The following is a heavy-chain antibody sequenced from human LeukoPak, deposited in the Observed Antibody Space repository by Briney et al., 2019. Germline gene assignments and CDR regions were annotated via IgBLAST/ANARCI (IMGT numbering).Heavy chain of an antibody. CDR1: GFTFSSYG. J-gene: IGHJ4*02. CDR3: AKDRKALSSTSGGLDY. D-gene: IGHD2-2*01. Sequence: PGRSLRLSCAASGFTFSSYGMHWVRQAPGKGLEWVAVIWYGGSNKYYADSVKSRFTISRDNSKNTLYPQMNSLRAEDTAVYYCAKDRKALSSTSGGLDYWGQGTLVTVSS. CDR2: IWYGGSNK. V-gene: IGHV3-30*18.